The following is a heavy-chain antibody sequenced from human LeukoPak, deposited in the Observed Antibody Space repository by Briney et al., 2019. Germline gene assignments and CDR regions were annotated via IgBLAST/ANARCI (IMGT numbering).Heavy chain of an antibody. Sequence: GGSLRLSCAASGFTFSSYSMNWVRQAPGKGLEWVSSISSSSSYIYYADSVKGRFTISRDSAKNSLYLQMNSLRAEDTALYYCAKDRMAVAESGPVDWGQGTLVTVSS. D-gene: IGHD6-19*01. V-gene: IGHV3-21*04. J-gene: IGHJ4*02. CDR1: GFTFSSYS. CDR2: ISSSSSYI. CDR3: AKDRMAVAESGPVD.